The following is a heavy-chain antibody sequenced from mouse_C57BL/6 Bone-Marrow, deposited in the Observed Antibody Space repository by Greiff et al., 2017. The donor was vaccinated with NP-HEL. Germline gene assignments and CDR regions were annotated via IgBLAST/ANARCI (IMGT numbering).Heavy chain of an antibody. V-gene: IGHV5-4*01. CDR1: GFTFSSYA. CDR3: ARDGGNYYAMDY. D-gene: IGHD2-1*01. J-gene: IGHJ4*01. Sequence: EVHLVESGGGLVKPGGSLKLSCAASGFTFSSYAMSWVRQTPEKRLEWVATISRDNAKNNLYLQMSHLKSEDTAMYYCARDGGNYYAMDYWGQGTSVTVSS.